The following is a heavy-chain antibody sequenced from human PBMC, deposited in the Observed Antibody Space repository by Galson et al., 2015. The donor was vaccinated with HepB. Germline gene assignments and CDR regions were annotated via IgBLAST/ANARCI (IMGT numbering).Heavy chain of an antibody. CDR3: AREDGSGWYHY. V-gene: IGHV3-74*01. J-gene: IGHJ4*02. CDR1: GFSISSSW. CDR2: INGDGTSI. Sequence: SLRLSCAASGFSISSSWMHWVRQAPGKGLMWVSRINGDGTSISYADSVKGRFTISRDNAKTTLYLQMNSLRAEDTAVYYCAREDGSGWYHYWGQGTLVTVSS. D-gene: IGHD6-19*01.